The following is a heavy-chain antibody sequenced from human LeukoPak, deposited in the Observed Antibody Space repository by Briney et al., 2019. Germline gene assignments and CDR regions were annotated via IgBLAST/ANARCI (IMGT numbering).Heavy chain of an antibody. J-gene: IGHJ4*02. CDR2: ISGSGGST. CDR1: GFTFSSYA. CDR3: ARELWMATIPDY. D-gene: IGHD1-7*01. Sequence: GGSLGLSCAASGFTFSSYAMSWVRQAPGKGLEWVSAISGSGGSTYYADSVKGRFTISRDNSKNTLYLQMNSLRAEDTAVYYCARELWMATIPDYWGQGTLVTVSS. V-gene: IGHV3-23*01.